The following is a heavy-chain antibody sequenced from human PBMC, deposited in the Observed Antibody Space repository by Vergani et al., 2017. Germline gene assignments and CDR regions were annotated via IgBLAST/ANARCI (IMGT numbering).Heavy chain of an antibody. J-gene: IGHJ4*02. D-gene: IGHD2-8*01. Sequence: VQLVESGGGLVQTGGSLRLSCSASGFTFSSYAMHWVRQAPGKGLEHVSAISSNGGSTYYADSVKGRFTISRDNSKNTLYLQMNSLRAEDTAVYYCARDAHPWNIVLMVYANYWGQGTLVTVSS. CDR3: ARDAHPWNIVLMVYANY. CDR1: GFTFSSYA. CDR2: ISSNGGST. V-gene: IGHV3-64*04.